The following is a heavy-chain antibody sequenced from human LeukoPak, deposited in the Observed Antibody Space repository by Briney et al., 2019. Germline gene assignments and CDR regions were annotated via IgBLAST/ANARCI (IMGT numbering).Heavy chain of an antibody. V-gene: IGHV7-4-1*02. J-gene: IGHJ5*02. D-gene: IGHD3-10*01. CDR1: GYTFTSYA. CDR3: AKGGVPFYYGSGSYCPA. Sequence: ASVKVSCKASGYTFTSYAMNWVRQAPGQGLEWMGWINTNTGNPTYAQGFTGRFAFSLDTSVSTAFLQINSLQTEDTAVYYCAKGGVPFYYGSGSYCPAWGQGTLVTVSS. CDR2: INTNTGNP.